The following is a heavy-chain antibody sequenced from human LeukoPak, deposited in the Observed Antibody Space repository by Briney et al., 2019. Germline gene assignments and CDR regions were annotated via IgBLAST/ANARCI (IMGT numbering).Heavy chain of an antibody. V-gene: IGHV3-66*01. CDR3: ARDKDYDYTFDY. Sequence: GGSLRLSCAASGFTVSSNYMSWVRQAPGKGLEWVSVIYSGGSTYYADSVKGRFTISRDNSKNTLYLQMNSLRAEDTAVHYCARDKDYDYTFDYWGQGTLVTVSS. CDR2: IYSGGST. D-gene: IGHD5-12*01. J-gene: IGHJ4*02. CDR1: GFTVSSNY.